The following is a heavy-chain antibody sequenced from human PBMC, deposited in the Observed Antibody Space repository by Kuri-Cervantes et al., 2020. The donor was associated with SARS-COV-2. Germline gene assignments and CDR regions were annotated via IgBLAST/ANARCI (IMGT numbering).Heavy chain of an antibody. J-gene: IGHJ4*02. CDR3: ARVNPGSYLPFDY. CDR2: IYHSGTT. V-gene: IGHV4-30-2*01. Sequence: SCAVSGGSISSGGSSWSWVRQPPGKGLEWIGYIYHSGTTYYNPSLNSRVTISIDRSKNQFSLKLSSVTAADTAVYYCARVNPGSYLPFDYWGQGTLVTVSS. D-gene: IGHD1-26*01. CDR1: GGSISSGGSS.